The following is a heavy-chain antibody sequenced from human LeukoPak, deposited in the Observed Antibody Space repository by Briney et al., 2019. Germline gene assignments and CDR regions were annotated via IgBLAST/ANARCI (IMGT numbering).Heavy chain of an antibody. D-gene: IGHD5-18*01. CDR2: IYYSGST. V-gene: IGHV4-39*01. J-gene: IGHJ5*02. CDR1: GGSISSSSYY. CDR3: ARHSRRWIQLSRGFDP. Sequence: SETLSLTCTVSGGSISSSSYYWGWIRQPPGTGLEWIGSIYYSGSTYYNPSLKSRVTISVDTSKNQFSLKLSSVTAADTAVYYCARHSRRWIQLSRGFDPWGQGTLVTVSS.